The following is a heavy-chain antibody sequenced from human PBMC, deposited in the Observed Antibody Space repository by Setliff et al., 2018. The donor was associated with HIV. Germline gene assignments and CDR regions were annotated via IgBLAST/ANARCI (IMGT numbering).Heavy chain of an antibody. Sequence: GASVKVSCKASGYTFTSYGISWVRQAPGQGLEWMGWISAYNGNTNYAQKLQGRVTMTTDTSTSTAYMELRSLRSDDTAVYYCARGREAAAKAARRCYYYYYMDVWGKGTTVTVSS. CDR1: GYTFTSYG. V-gene: IGHV1-18*01. CDR2: ISAYNGNT. J-gene: IGHJ6*03. CDR3: ARGREAAAKAARRCYYYYYMDV. D-gene: IGHD6-13*01.